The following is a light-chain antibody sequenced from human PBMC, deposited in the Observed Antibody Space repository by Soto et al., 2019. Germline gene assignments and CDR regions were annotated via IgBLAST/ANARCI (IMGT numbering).Light chain of an antibody. V-gene: IGKV1-39*01. CDR2: GAT. J-gene: IGKJ1*01. Sequence: DFQVTQFPSSLSASLGETITITCRSRQSISNYVNWYQQRPGKAPKALIYGATGLQSGVPSRFSGHGSGTEFTLTSTGLQPEDFATYWCQQAYTIPWTFGQGTKVEAK. CDR1: QSISNY. CDR3: QQAYTIPWT.